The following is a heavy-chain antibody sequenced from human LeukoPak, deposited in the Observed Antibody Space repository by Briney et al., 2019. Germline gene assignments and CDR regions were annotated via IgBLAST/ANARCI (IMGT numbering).Heavy chain of an antibody. V-gene: IGHV3-23*01. J-gene: IGHJ4*02. CDR1: GFTFSNYA. CDR3: ARFYANEWELPH. CDR2: ISGSGDST. Sequence: GGSLRLSCAASGFTFSNYAMSWVRQAPGKGLEWVSDISGSGDSTNYADSVKGRFTISRDNSKNTLYLQMNSLRAEDTAVYYCARFYANEWELPHWGQGTLVTVSS. D-gene: IGHD1-26*01.